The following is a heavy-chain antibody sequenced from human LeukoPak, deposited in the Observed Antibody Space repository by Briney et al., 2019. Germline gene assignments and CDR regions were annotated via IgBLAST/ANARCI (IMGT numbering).Heavy chain of an antibody. CDR1: GYTFTSYA. D-gene: IGHD6-19*01. CDR2: INTNTGNP. V-gene: IGHV7-4-1*02. CDR3: ATIAVAGLYYYYGMDV. J-gene: IGHJ6*02. Sequence: ASVKVSCKASGYTFTSYAMNWVRQAPGQGLEWMGWINTNTGNPTYAQGFTGRFVFSLDTSVSTAYLQISSLKAEDTAVYYCATIAVAGLYYYYGMDVWGQGTTVTVSS.